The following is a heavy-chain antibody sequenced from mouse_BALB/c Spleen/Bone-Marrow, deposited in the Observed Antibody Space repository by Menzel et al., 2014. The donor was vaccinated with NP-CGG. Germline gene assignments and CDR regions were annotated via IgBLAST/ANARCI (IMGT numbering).Heavy chain of an antibody. CDR2: ISYSGST. J-gene: IGHJ2*01. V-gene: IGHV3-8*02. Sequence: EVKVVESGPSLVEPSQTLSLTCSVTGDSITSGYWNWIRKFPGNKLEYMGYISYSGSTYYSPSLKSRISITRDTSKDQYYLQLNSVTTEDTATYYCATYGGYYFDYWGQGTTLTVSS. CDR1: GDSITSGY. CDR3: ATYGGYYFDY. D-gene: IGHD1-1*02.